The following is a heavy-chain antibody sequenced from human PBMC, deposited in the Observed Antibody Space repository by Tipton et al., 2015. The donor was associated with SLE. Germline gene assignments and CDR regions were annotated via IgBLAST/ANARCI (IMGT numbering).Heavy chain of an antibody. CDR1: GGSISSGSYY. D-gene: IGHD4-17*01. Sequence: TLSLTCTVSGGSISSGSYYWSWIRQPPGKGLEWIGYIYYSGSTNYNPSLKSRVTISVDTSKNQFSLKLSSVTAADTAVYYCARDGGDYGYWGQGTLVTVSS. CDR3: ARDGGDYGY. CDR2: IYYSGST. J-gene: IGHJ4*02. V-gene: IGHV4-61*01.